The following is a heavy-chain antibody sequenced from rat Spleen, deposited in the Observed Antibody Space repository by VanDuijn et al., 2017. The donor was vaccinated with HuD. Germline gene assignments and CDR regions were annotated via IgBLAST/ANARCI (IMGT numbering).Heavy chain of an antibody. V-gene: IGHV2-13*01. Sequence: QVQLKESGPGLVQPSQTLSLTCTVSGFSLTSYHVSWVRQPPGKSLVWMGTIWAGGGTNYNSAVQSRLSISRDTSKSQVFLKMNSLQTEDIATYYCARGRLGTTEDPYVMDAWGQGASVTVSS. CDR1: GFSLTSYH. CDR2: IWAGGGT. CDR3: ARGRLGTTEDPYVMDA. J-gene: IGHJ4*01. D-gene: IGHD1-11*01.